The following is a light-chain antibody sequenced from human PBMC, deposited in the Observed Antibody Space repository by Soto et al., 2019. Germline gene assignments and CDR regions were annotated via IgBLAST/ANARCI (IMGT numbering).Light chain of an antibody. CDR1: SSDVGGYNY. J-gene: IGLJ2*01. CDR3: SSSTSSSTPVV. V-gene: IGLV2-14*01. Sequence: QSVLTQPASVSGSPGQSITISCTGTSSDVGGYNYVSWYQQHPGKAPKLMIYDVSNRPSGVSNRFSGSKSGNTASLTIPGLQAEDEADYYCSSSTSSSTPVVFGGGTKLT. CDR2: DVS.